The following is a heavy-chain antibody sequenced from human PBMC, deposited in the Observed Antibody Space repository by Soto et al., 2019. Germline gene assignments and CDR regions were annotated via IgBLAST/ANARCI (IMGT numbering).Heavy chain of an antibody. J-gene: IGHJ4*02. CDR3: ARSQYAGYESPTFLSFFDF. D-gene: IGHD3-9*01. CDR1: GGSISSYY. CDR2: IYYSGST. V-gene: IGHV4-59*12. Sequence: SETLSLTCTVSGGSISSYYWSWIRQPPGKGLEWIGYIYYSGSTNYNPSLKSRVTISVDTSKNQFSLKLSSVTAADTAVYYCARSQYAGYESPTFLSFFDFRGQATLDTVSS.